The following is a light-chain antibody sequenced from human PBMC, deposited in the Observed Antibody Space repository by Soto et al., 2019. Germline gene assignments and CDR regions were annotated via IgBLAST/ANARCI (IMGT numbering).Light chain of an antibody. CDR3: QQYNNWPLWT. Sequence: EIVMTQSPATLSVSPGERATLSCRASQSLSSNLAWYQHRPGQAPRLLIYGASTRATGIPARFSGSGSGTEFTLTISSLQSEDFAVYYCQQYNNWPLWTFGQGTKVEIK. J-gene: IGKJ1*01. V-gene: IGKV3-15*01. CDR2: GAS. CDR1: QSLSSN.